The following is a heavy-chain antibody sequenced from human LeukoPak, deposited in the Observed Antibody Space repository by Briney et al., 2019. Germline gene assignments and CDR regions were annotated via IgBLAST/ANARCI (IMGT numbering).Heavy chain of an antibody. J-gene: IGHJ5*02. D-gene: IGHD6-13*01. CDR3: AKDHRSFHGTTEFDP. CDR2: ISGSGGST. Sequence: PGGSLRLSCAASGFTFSSYAMSWVRQAPGKGLEWVSTISGSGGSTYYADSVKGRFTISRDNSKNTLYLQMNSLRAEATAVYYCAKDHRSFHGTTEFDPWGQGTLVTVSS. CDR1: GFTFSSYA. V-gene: IGHV3-23*01.